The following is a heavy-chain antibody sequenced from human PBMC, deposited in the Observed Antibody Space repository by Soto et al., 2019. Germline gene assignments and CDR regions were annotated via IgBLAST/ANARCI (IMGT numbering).Heavy chain of an antibody. CDR1: GYTFTSYG. J-gene: IGHJ5*02. V-gene: IGHV1-18*01. CDR2: ISAYNGNT. CDR3: AREAHWTGYYSRGGVHSNSGGSEPPRFDP. Sequence: GASVKVSCKASGYTFTSYGISWVRQAPGQGLEWMGWISAYNGNTNYAQKLQGRVTMTTDTSTSTAYMELRSLRSDDTAVYYCAREAHWTGYYSRGGVHSNSGGSEPPRFDPWGQGTLVTVSS. D-gene: IGHD3-3*01.